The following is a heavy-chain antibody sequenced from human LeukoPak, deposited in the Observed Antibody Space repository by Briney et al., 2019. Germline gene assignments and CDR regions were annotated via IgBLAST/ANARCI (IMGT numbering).Heavy chain of an antibody. CDR1: GFTFSDYY. CDR3: ARGRGSGSYDYFDY. Sequence: GGSLRLSCAASGFTFSDYYMSWIRQAPGKGLEWVSYISSSSSYTNYSDSVKGRLTISRDNAKNSLYLQMNSLRAEDTAVYYCARGRGSGSYDYFDYWGQGTLVTVSS. D-gene: IGHD3-10*01. V-gene: IGHV3-11*05. J-gene: IGHJ4*02. CDR2: ISSSSSYT.